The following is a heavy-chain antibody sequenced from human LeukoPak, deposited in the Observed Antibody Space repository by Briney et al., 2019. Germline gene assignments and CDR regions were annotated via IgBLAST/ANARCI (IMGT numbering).Heavy chain of an antibody. J-gene: IGHJ4*02. D-gene: IGHD1-26*01. CDR2: IYYSWST. V-gene: IGHV4-59*01. CDR3: ARGVVGATPFDY. CDR1: GGSISRYY. Sequence: SETLSLTCTVSGGSISRYYWSWIRQPPGKGLEGIGYIYYSWSTNYNPSLKSRVTISVDTSKNQFSLKLSSVTAADTAVYYCARGVVGATPFDYWGQGTLVTVSS.